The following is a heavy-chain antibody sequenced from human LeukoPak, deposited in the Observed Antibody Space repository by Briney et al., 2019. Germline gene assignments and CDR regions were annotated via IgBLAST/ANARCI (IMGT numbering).Heavy chain of an antibody. CDR3: VSFYETY. J-gene: IGHJ4*02. Sequence: PGGSLRLSCAASGNYWMHWVRQAPGKGLVWVSHINSDGSWTSYADSVKGRSTISKDNAKNTVYLQMNSLRAEDTAVSYCVSFYETYWGRGTLVTVSS. V-gene: IGHV3-74*01. CDR1: GNYW. CDR2: INSDGSWT. D-gene: IGHD2/OR15-2a*01.